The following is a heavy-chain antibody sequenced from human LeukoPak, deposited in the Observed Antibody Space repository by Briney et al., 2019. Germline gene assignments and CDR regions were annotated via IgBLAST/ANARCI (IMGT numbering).Heavy chain of an antibody. CDR3: VNRAWLDF. V-gene: IGHV3-7*01. J-gene: IGHJ4*02. Sequence: GWSLRLSCAASEFKFRSYWMSWVRQAPGNGLEWVANIKEDGSERHYVDSVEGRFPISRDNAKNSLSLQMDSLRAEDTAVYYCVNRAWLDFWGQGTLVTVSS. CDR1: EFKFRSYW. CDR2: IKEDGSER.